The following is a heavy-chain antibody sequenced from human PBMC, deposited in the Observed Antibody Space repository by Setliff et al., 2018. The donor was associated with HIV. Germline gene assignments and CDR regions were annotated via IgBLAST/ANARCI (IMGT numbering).Heavy chain of an antibody. J-gene: IGHJ5*02. CDR1: GYTFTSYY. Sequence: ASVKVSCKASGYTFTSYYMHWVRQAPGQGLEWMGIINPSGGSTRYAQKFQGRVTITADESTSTAYMELSSLRSEDTAVYYCGRDRTPYYYDSSGFNWFDPWGQGTLVTVSS. V-gene: IGHV1-46*01. D-gene: IGHD3-22*01. CDR3: GRDRTPYYYDSSGFNWFDP. CDR2: INPSGGST.